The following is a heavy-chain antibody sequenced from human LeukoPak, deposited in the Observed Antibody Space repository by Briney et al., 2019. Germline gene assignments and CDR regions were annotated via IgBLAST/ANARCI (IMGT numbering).Heavy chain of an antibody. CDR1: GGTFSRYA. J-gene: IGHJ5*02. V-gene: IGHV1-69*06. CDR2: IIPIFGTA. D-gene: IGHD1-7*01. CDR3: ARADNWNYGGDWFDP. Sequence: SVKVSCKASGGTFSRYAISWVRQAPGQGLEWMGRIIPIFGTANYAQKFQGRVTITADKSTSTAYMELSSLRSEDTAVYYCARADNWNYGGDWFDPWGQGTLVTVSS.